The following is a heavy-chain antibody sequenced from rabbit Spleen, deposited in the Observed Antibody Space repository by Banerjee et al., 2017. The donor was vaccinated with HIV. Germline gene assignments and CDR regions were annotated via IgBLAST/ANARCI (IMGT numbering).Heavy chain of an antibody. Sequence: QEQLVESGGGLVKPEGSLKLSCKASGFDFSNKAVMCWVRQAPGKGLEWIGDIYPVFGITNYANWMKGRFTISSDNAQNTVDLQMNSLTAADTATYFCTRNANGGWDLWGPGTLVTVS. CDR3: TRNANGGWDL. CDR2: IYPVFGIT. J-gene: IGHJ4*01. D-gene: IGHD4-1*01. CDR1: GFDFSNKA. V-gene: IGHV1S47*01.